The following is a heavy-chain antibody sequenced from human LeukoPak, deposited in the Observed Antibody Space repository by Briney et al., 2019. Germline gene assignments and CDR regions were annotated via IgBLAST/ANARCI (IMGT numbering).Heavy chain of an antibody. D-gene: IGHD2-15*01. CDR3: ARGIDMVMVAATDDAFDI. CDR1: GYTFTSYG. Sequence: ASVKVSCKASGYTFTSYGISWVRQAPGQGLEWMGWISAYNGNTNYAQKLQGRVTMTTDTSTSTAYMELRSLRSDDTAVYYCARGIDMVMVAATDDAFDIWGQGTMVTVSS. V-gene: IGHV1-18*01. J-gene: IGHJ3*02. CDR2: ISAYNGNT.